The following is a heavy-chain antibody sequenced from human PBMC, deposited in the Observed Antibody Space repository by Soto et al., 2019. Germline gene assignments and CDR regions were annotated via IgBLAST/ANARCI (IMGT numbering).Heavy chain of an antibody. CDR1: GYTFTSYA. CDR2: INAGNGNT. V-gene: IGHV1-3*01. Sequence: ASVKVSCKASGYTFTSYAMHWVRQAPGQRLEWMGWINAGNGNTKYSQKFQGRVTITRDTSASTAYMELSSLRSEDTAVYYCAIRYFDSNGVDYWGQGTLVTVSS. J-gene: IGHJ4*02. D-gene: IGHD3-9*01. CDR3: AIRYFDSNGVDY.